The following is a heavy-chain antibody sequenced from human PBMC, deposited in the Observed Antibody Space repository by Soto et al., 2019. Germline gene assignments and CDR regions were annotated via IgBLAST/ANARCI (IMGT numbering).Heavy chain of an antibody. D-gene: IGHD3-10*01. Sequence: QVQLVQSGAEVKKPGSSVKVSCKASGGTFSSYSISWVRQAPGQGLEWMGRIIPILGIANYAQKFQGRVTITADTSTTTAYMEPSSLSCEGTAVYYCASSSRVLFDYWGQGTRVTVSS. CDR2: IIPILGIA. CDR1: GGTFSSYS. CDR3: ASSSRVLFDY. J-gene: IGHJ4*02. V-gene: IGHV1-69*02.